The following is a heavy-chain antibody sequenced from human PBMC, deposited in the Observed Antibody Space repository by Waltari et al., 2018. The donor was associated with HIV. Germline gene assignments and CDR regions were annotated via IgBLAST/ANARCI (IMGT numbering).Heavy chain of an antibody. CDR2: INAGNGNT. J-gene: IGHJ4*02. CDR3: ARDLVSTAGTNY. V-gene: IGHV1-3*01. CDR1: GYNFTSYA. D-gene: IGHD6-19*01. Sequence: QVQLVQSGAEVKKPGASVKVSCKASGYNFTSYAMHWVRQAPGQRLEWMRWINAGNGNTKYSQKFHGRVTITRDTSASTAYMELSSLRSEDTAVYYCARDLVSTAGTNYWGQGALVTVSS.